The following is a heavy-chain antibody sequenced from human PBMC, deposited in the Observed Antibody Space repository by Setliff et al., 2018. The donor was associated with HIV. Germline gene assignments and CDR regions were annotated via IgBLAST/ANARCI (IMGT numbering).Heavy chain of an antibody. J-gene: IGHJ4*02. V-gene: IGHV1-69*04. Sequence: SVKVSCKASGGPFTSSSIGWVRQAPGQGLEWMGRIIPILGVPRYAQKFQGRVTITADKSTSTSYMHLSSLRAEDTAVYYCATDCAVVGGTGSLDSWGQGTLVTVSS. D-gene: IGHD1-26*01. CDR2: IIPILGVP. CDR1: GGPFTSSS. CDR3: ATDCAVVGGTGSLDS.